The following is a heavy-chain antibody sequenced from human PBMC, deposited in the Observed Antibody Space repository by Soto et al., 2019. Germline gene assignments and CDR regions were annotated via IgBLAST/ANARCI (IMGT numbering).Heavy chain of an antibody. J-gene: IGHJ5*01. Sequence: GGSLRLSCTASGLTFSNYGMTWVRQAPGKGLEWVSTIGGSGITTYYADSVKGRFTISRDNSGNTLNLQMNSLRADDTAVYHCARVQMLYGISKIAGWFDSWGQGTLVTVSS. V-gene: IGHV3-23*01. CDR3: ARVQMLYGISKIAGWFDS. CDR2: IGGSGITT. CDR1: GLTFSNYG. D-gene: IGHD2-2*02.